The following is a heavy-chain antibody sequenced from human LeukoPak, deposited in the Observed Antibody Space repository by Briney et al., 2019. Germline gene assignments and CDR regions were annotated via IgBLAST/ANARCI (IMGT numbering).Heavy chain of an antibody. V-gene: IGHV1-2*02. CDR3: ARDRDGAQGGY. CDR2: INPNNGDT. J-gene: IGHJ4*02. D-gene: IGHD4-17*01. Sequence: GASVKVSCKASGYTFTGYYIHWMRQAPGQGLEWMGWINPNNGDTNYAQKFLGRVTMTMDTSINTAYMELSKLRSDDTAVYYCARDRDGAQGGYWGQGTLVTVSS. CDR1: GYTFTGYY.